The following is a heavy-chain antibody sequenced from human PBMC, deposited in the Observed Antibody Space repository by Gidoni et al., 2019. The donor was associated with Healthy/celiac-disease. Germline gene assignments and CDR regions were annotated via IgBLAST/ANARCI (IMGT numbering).Heavy chain of an antibody. CDR1: GGSFSGYY. Sequence: TFAVYGGSFSGYYWSWIRQPPGKGLEWIGEINHSGSTNYNPSLQSRVTISVDTSKNQFSLKLSSVTAADTAVYYCARYSRDSSSDYFDYWGQGTLVTVSS. V-gene: IGHV4-34*01. CDR2: INHSGST. CDR3: ARYSRDSSSDYFDY. D-gene: IGHD6-6*01. J-gene: IGHJ4*02.